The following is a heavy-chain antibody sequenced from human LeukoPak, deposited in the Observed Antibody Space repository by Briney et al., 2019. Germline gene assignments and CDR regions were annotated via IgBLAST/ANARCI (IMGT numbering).Heavy chain of an antibody. D-gene: IGHD6-19*01. V-gene: IGHV1-2*02. CDR3: ARGDGVAVAGTSGY. J-gene: IGHJ4*02. Sequence: ASVKVSCKASGYTFTGYYMHWVRQAPGQALEWMGWINPNSGGTNYAQKFQGRVTMTRDTSISTAYMELSRLRSDDTAVYYCARGDGVAVAGTSGYWGQGTLVTVSS. CDR2: INPNSGGT. CDR1: GYTFTGYY.